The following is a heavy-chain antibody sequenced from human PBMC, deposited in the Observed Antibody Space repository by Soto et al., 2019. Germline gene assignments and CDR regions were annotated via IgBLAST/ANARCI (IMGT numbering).Heavy chain of an antibody. Sequence: SVKVSCKASGFDFGSFGIQFLRQTRGRGLEWIGWIVAASGRTNYARQFQGRVAFSRDMSSTTAYMDLYDLKSDDTAAYFCSADHPHTAIGWQVWGQGTTVTVSS. CDR1: GFDFGSFG. CDR3: SADHPHTAIGWQV. CDR2: IVAASGRT. J-gene: IGHJ6*02. V-gene: IGHV1-58*02.